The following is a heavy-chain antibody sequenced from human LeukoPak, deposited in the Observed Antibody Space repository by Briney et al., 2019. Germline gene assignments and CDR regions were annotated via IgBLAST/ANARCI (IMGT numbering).Heavy chain of an antibody. CDR3: ARAADGGYCSSTSCYYGY. J-gene: IGHJ4*02. Sequence: GSSVKVSCKASGGTFSSYAISWVRQAPGQGLEWMGRIIPILGIANYAQKFQGRVTITADKSTSTAYMELSSLRSEDTAVYYCARAADGGYCSSTSCYYGYWGQGTLVTVSS. CDR2: IIPILGIA. CDR1: GGTFSSYA. V-gene: IGHV1-69*04. D-gene: IGHD2-2*01.